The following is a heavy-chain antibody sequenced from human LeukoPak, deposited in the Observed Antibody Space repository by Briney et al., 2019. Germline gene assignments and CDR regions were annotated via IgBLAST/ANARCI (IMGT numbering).Heavy chain of an antibody. D-gene: IGHD2-2*01. CDR1: GGSISSYY. CDR2: IYTSGST. CDR3: ARDVSRVVVGSFDP. Sequence: PSETLSLTCTVSGGSISSYYWSWIRQPAGKGLEWIGRIYTSGSTNYNPSLKSRVTMSVDTSKNQFSLKLSFVTAADTAVYYCARDVSRVVVGSFDPWGQGTLVTVSS. J-gene: IGHJ5*02. V-gene: IGHV4-4*07.